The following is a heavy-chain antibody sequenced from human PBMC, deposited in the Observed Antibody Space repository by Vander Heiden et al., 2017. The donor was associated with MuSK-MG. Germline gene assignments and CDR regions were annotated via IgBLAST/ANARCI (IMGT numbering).Heavy chain of an antibody. CDR3: ARHVKAFKRYPNWFDP. J-gene: IGHJ5*02. D-gene: IGHD3-3*02. CDR2: IYYSGST. V-gene: IGHV4-59*08. CDR1: GGSISSYY. Sequence: QVQLQESGPGLVKPSETLSLTCPVSGGSISSYYWSWIRQPPGKGLEWIGYIYYSGSTNYNPSLKSRVTISVDTSKNQFSLKLSSVTAADTAVYYCARHVKAFKRYPNWFDPWGQGTLVTVSS.